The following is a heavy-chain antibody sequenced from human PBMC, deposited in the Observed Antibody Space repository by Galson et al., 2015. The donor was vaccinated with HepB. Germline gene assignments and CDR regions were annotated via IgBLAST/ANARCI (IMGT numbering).Heavy chain of an antibody. CDR2: SYHSGLT. V-gene: IGHV4-59*13. CDR3: ARIYDIMTSYYPFDS. Sequence: SETLSLTCTVSGTSISAYYWSWIRQPPGKGLEWIAYSYHSGLTNYSPSLTGRVTVSLDTSKNQFSLRLTSVTAADTAVYYYARIYDIMTSYYPFDSWGQGILVTVSS. J-gene: IGHJ4*02. CDR1: GTSISAYY. D-gene: IGHD3-9*01.